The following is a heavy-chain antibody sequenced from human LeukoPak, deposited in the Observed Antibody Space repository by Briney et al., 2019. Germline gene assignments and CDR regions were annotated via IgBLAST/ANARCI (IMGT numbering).Heavy chain of an antibody. J-gene: IGHJ4*02. V-gene: IGHV3-23*01. CDR1: GFAFSTYA. Sequence: GGSLRLSCAASGFAFSTYAMSWVRQAPGKGLEWVSIINSAGNTYYADSVKGRFTISRDNSKNTLWLQMNSLRAEDTAVYYCAKHSSGWYSLDFWGQGILVTVSS. D-gene: IGHD6-13*01. CDR2: INSAGNT. CDR3: AKHSSGWYSLDF.